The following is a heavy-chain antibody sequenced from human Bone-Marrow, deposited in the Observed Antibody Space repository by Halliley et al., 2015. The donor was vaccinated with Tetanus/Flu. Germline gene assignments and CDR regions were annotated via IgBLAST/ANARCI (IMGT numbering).Heavy chain of an antibody. J-gene: IGHJ5*02. V-gene: IGHV4-39*01. CDR2: IEYRGDT. Sequence: QWLGNIEYRGDTSYNPSLKSRVTISVDTSKNQFSLKLTSVPSADSAVYYCARRDSSSWYAWFDPWGPGTRVTVSS. D-gene: IGHD6-13*01. CDR3: ARRDSSSWYAWFDP.